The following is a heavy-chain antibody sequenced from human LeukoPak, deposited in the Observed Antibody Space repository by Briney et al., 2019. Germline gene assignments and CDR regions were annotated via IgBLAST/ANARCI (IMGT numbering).Heavy chain of an antibody. CDR1: GYTFTSYG. CDR2: ISAYNGNT. D-gene: IGHD6-19*01. J-gene: IGHJ6*03. Sequence: AASVKVSCKASGYTFTSYGISWVRQAPGQGLEWMGWISAYNGNTNYAQKLQGRVTMTTDTSTSTAYMELRSLRSDDTAVYYCARGYSSGWDYYYHMDVWGKGTTVTVSS. V-gene: IGHV1-18*01. CDR3: ARGYSSGWDYYYHMDV.